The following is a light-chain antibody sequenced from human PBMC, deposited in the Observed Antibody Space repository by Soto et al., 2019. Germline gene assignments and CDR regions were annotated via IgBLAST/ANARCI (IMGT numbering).Light chain of an antibody. J-gene: IGKJ1*01. CDR3: MQAIDIPWT. V-gene: IGKV2-29*03. CDR1: QSLLHSDGKTY. CDR2: EVS. Sequence: ILMTQTPLSLSIIPGQTPSISCKSSQSLLHSDGKTYFYWYVQKAGQAPQPLIYEVSNRFSGVPERFSGSGSRTDFTLKISRVEADDVGIYYCMQAIDIPWTFGQGTKVDI.